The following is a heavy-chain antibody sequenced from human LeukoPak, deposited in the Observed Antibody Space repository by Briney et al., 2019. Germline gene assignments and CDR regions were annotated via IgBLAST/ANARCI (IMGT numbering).Heavy chain of an antibody. V-gene: IGHV3-7*01. CDR1: GFTFSSYW. D-gene: IGHD2-2*01. CDR2: IKQDGSEK. CDR3: ARAQGGYCSSTSCYVSNGDYYYYGMDV. J-gene: IGHJ6*02. Sequence: GGSLRLSCAASGFTFSSYWMSWVRQAPGKGLEWVANIKQDGSEKYYVDSVKGRFTISRDNAKNSLYLRMNSLRAEDTAVYYCARAQGGYCSSTSCYVSNGDYYYYGMDVWGQGTTVTVSS.